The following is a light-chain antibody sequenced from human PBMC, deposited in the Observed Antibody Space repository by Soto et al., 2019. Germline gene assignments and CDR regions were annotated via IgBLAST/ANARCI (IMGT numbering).Light chain of an antibody. J-gene: IGKJ2*01. CDR1: QSIRKH. CDR3: QQTDSAPPFT. V-gene: IGKV1-39*01. Sequence: DIQMTQSPSSLSASVGDSVTITCRASQSIRKHLNWYQQKLGGAPKLLIFAASSLPTGVPSRFSGTGSGTDFTLTINHLQPEDFATYYYQQTDSAPPFTFGQGTKLDMK. CDR2: AAS.